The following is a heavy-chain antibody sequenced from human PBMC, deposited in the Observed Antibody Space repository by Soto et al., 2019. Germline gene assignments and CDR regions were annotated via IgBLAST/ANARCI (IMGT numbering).Heavy chain of an antibody. D-gene: IGHD3-3*01. CDR3: ASDVLRFLEWLSYNWFDP. V-gene: IGHV1-18*01. Sequence: QVQLVQSGAEVKKPGASVKVSCKASGYTFTSYGISWVRQAPGQGLEWMGWISAYNGNTNYAQKLQGRVTMTTDTSTRTAYMELRSLRSDDTDVYYCASDVLRFLEWLSYNWFDPWGQGTLLTVSS. J-gene: IGHJ5*02. CDR2: ISAYNGNT. CDR1: GYTFTSYG.